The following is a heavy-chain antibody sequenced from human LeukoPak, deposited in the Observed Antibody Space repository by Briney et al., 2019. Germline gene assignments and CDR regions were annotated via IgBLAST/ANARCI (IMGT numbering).Heavy chain of an antibody. CDR3: ARYTGDGFDP. CDR1: GGTFSSYA. CDR2: IIPIFGTA. Sequence: SVKVSCKXSGGTFSSYAISWVRQAPGQGLERMGGIIPIFGTANYAQKFQGRVSITADESTSTAYMELSSLRSEDTAVYYCARYTGDGFDPWGQGTLVTVSS. J-gene: IGHJ5*02. D-gene: IGHD3-16*01. V-gene: IGHV1-69*01.